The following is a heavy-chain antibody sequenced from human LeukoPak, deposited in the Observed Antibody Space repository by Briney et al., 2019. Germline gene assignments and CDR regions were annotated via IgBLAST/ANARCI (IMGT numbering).Heavy chain of an antibody. CDR2: ISAYNGNT. D-gene: IGHD5-18*01. CDR3: ARSPTTMVPYCVY. V-gene: IGHV1-18*01. CDR1: GYTFTNYV. J-gene: IGHJ4*02. Sequence: GASVTVSCKASGYTFTNYVISWVRQAPGQGLEWMGWISAYNGNTDYPQNLQGRVTMTTDTSTSTAYMDLRSLRSDDTAVYYCARSPTTMVPYCVYWGQGTLVTVSS.